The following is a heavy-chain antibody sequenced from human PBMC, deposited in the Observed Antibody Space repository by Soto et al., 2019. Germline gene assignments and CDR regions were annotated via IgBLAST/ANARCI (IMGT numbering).Heavy chain of an antibody. V-gene: IGHV4-59*12. Sequence: LTRTVSDGNISSYCWSWIRKTQGKGLEWIGYIYYSGTTNYNPSLKSRVTISVDTSKNQFSLKLSSVTAADTAVYYCATLPPRIEVTVLPIPTWGQGTLVTGSS. CDR1: DGNISSYC. D-gene: IGHD2-2*02. CDR3: ATLPPRIEVTVLPIPT. J-gene: IGHJ5*02. CDR2: IYYSGTT.